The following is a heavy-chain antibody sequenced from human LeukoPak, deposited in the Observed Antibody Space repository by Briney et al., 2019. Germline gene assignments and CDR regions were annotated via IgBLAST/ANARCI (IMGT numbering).Heavy chain of an antibody. CDR2: INPNSGGT. Sequence: ASVKVSCKASGYTFTGYYMHWVRQAPGQGLEWMGWINPNSGGTNYAQKFQGRVTMTRDTSISTAYMELSRLRSDDTAVYYCARDSFWSGSYCFDYWGQGTLVTVSS. D-gene: IGHD3-3*01. CDR1: GYTFTGYY. J-gene: IGHJ4*02. V-gene: IGHV1-2*02. CDR3: ARDSFWSGSYCFDY.